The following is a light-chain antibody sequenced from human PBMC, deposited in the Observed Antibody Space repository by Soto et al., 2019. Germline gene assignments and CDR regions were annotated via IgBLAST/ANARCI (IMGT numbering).Light chain of an antibody. CDR1: QSISSY. J-gene: IGKJ1*01. V-gene: IGKV1-39*01. CDR3: QQSYSTPRT. Sequence: DIQMTQSPSSLSASVGDRVTITCLASQSISSYLNWYQQKPGKAPKLLIYAASSLQSGVPSRFSGSGSGTDFTLTISSLQPEDFATYYCQQSYSTPRTFGQGTKADIK. CDR2: AAS.